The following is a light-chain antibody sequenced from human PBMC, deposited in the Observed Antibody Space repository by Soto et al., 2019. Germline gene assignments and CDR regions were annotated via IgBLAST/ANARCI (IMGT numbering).Light chain of an antibody. Sequence: TQSPATLSVYPWDRATLSCMASQSVSSNLAWYQQKPGQAPRLLIYGAYTRAAGVPARFSGSGSGTEFTLTITSLQSEDIALYYCQQYNIWPPIAFGQGGRL. V-gene: IGKV3-15*01. J-gene: IGKJ5*01. CDR1: QSVSSN. CDR3: QQYNIWPPIA. CDR2: GAY.